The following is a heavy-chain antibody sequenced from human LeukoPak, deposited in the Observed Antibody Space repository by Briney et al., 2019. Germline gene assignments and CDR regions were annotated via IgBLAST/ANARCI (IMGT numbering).Heavy chain of an antibody. CDR3: AREGLGFDY. CDR1: GFTFNNYP. D-gene: IGHD7-27*01. CDR2: ISHDGSDE. J-gene: IGHJ4*02. V-gene: IGHV3-30*04. Sequence: PGGSLRLSCTTSGFTFNNYPMHWVRQAPGKGLEWVAIISHDGSDENYADYVKGRFIISRDNSMKTLFLQMNSLRVDDTAVYYCAREGLGFDYWGQGTLVTVSP.